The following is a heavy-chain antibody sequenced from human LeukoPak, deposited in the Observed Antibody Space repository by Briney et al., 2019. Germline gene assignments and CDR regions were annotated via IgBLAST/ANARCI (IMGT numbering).Heavy chain of an antibody. J-gene: IGHJ4*02. CDR1: GFTFSSYW. D-gene: IGHD3-22*01. CDR2: IKQDGSEK. Sequence: PGGSLRLSCAASGFTFSSYWMSWVRQAPGKGLEWVANIKQDGSEKYYVDSVKGRFTISRDNAKNSLYLQMNSLRAEDTTVYYCARGARSGYYYYYFDYWGQGTLVTVSS. CDR3: ARGARSGYYYYYFDY. V-gene: IGHV3-7*04.